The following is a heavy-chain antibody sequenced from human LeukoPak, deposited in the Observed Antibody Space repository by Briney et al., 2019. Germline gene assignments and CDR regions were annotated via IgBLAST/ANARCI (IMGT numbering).Heavy chain of an antibody. V-gene: IGHV3-73*01. CDR1: GFTFSGSA. CDR2: IRSKANNYAT. CDR3: TRPQDDLWSGPFDP. D-gene: IGHD3-3*01. J-gene: IGHJ5*02. Sequence: GGSLRLSCVASGFTFSGSAMLWVRQASGKGLEWVGRIRSKANNYATAYAVSVRGRFTISRDDSKNTAYLQMNSLKTEDTAVYYCTRPQDDLWSGPFDPWGQGALVTVSS.